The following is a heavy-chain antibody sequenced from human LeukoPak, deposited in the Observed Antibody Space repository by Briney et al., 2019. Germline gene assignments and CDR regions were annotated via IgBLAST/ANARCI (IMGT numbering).Heavy chain of an antibody. CDR1: GGSFSGYY. Sequence: PSETLSLTCAVYGGSFSGYYWSWIRQPPGKGLEWIGEINHSGSTNYNPSLKSRVTISVDTSKNQFSLKLSPVTAADTAVYYCARLRSSWPKLIDYWGQGTLVTVSS. V-gene: IGHV4-34*01. CDR3: ARLRSSWPKLIDY. J-gene: IGHJ4*02. CDR2: INHSGST. D-gene: IGHD6-13*01.